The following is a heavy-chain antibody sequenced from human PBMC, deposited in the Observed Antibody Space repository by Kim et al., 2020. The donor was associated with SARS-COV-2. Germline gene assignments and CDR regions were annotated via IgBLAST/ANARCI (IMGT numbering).Heavy chain of an antibody. Sequence: KFQGRVTITADESTSTAYMELSSLRSEETAVYYCARSPRVNPYYYYYMDVWGKGTTVTVSS. J-gene: IGHJ6*03. V-gene: IGHV1-69*01. CDR3: ARSPRVNPYYYYYMDV.